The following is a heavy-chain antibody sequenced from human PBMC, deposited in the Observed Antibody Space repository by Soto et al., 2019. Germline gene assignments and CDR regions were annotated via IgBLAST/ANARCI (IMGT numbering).Heavy chain of an antibody. V-gene: IGHV6-1*01. Sequence: LPALSLTCASCGGRGVGLSAAWILIKQSPSRGLEWLGRTYYRSKWYNDYAVSVKSRITINPDTSKNQFSLQLNSVTPEDTAVYYCARDVRDFDRPQIHYYYMDVWGKGTTVTVSS. CDR2: TYYRSKWYN. D-gene: IGHD3-9*01. CDR3: ARDVRDFDRPQIHYYYMDV. J-gene: IGHJ6*03. CDR1: GGRGVGLSAA.